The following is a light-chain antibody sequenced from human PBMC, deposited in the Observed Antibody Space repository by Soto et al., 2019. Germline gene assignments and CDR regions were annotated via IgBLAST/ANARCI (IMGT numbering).Light chain of an antibody. Sequence: QSALTQPASVSGSPGQSITISCTGTSSDVGAYNYVSWYQQHPGKVPKLMIYDVSDRPSGVSNRFSCSKSGNTASLTISGLQAEDEADYYCSSFTRSNSNVFGTGTKLTVL. CDR2: DVS. CDR3: SSFTRSNSNV. J-gene: IGLJ1*01. V-gene: IGLV2-14*03. CDR1: SSDVGAYNY.